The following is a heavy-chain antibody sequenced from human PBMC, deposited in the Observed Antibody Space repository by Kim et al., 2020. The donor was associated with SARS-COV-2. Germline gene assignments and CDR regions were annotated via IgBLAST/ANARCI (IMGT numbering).Heavy chain of an antibody. V-gene: IGHV3-30-3*01. Sequence: GGSLRLSCAASGFTFSSYAMHWVRQAPGKGLEWVAVISYDESNKYYADSVKGRFTISRDNSKNTLYLQMNSLRAEDTAVYYCARESSTLYYFDYWGQGTLVTVSS. J-gene: IGHJ4*02. D-gene: IGHD4-4*01. CDR1: GFTFSSYA. CDR2: ISYDESNK. CDR3: ARESSTLYYFDY.